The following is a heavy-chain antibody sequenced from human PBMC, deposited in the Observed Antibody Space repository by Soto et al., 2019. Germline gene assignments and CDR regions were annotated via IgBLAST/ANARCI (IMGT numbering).Heavy chain of an antibody. CDR2: ITSTGGGT. V-gene: IGHV3-23*01. CDR1: GFTFSNYA. CDR3: AKGTPYSSNWYGDY. J-gene: IGHJ4*02. Sequence: GGSLRLSCAASGFTFSNYAMSWVRQAPGKGLEWVSTITSTGGGTYYADSVKGRFTISRDNSKNTLYLQMNSLRAEDTAVYYCAKGTPYSSNWYGDYWGQGTLVTVSS. D-gene: IGHD6-13*01.